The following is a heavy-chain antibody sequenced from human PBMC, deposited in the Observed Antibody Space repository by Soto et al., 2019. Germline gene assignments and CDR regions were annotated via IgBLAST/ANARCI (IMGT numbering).Heavy chain of an antibody. CDR3: ARRSPHCSSTSCYIHYYYGMDV. CDR1: GYSFTSYW. Sequence: GESLKISCKGSGYSFTSYWISWVRQMPGKGLEWMGRIDPSDSYTNYSPSFQGHVTISADKSISTAYLQWSSLKASDTAMYYCARRSPHCSSTSCYIHYYYGMDVWGQGTTVTVS. D-gene: IGHD2-2*02. V-gene: IGHV5-10-1*01. CDR2: IDPSDSYT. J-gene: IGHJ6*02.